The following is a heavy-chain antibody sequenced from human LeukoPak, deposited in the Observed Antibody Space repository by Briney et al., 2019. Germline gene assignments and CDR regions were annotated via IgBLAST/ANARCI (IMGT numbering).Heavy chain of an antibody. D-gene: IGHD3-10*01. J-gene: IGHJ4*02. V-gene: IGHV4-4*02. CDR2: IYHSGTT. Sequence: SQTLSLTRAVSGDSITSHNWWSWVRPSPGKGLAWIGEIYHSGTTNYSPSLKSRVTISVDKSKNQLSLRLTSVTAADTAVYFCASCLFDYYYFDQWGQGTLVTVSS. CDR3: ASCLFDYYYFDQ. CDR1: GDSITSHNW.